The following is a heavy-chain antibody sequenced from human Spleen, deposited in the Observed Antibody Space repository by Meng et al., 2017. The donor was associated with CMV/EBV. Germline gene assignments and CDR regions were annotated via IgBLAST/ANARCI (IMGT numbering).Heavy chain of an antibody. Sequence: GESLKISCTASGFTFGDYAMSWVRQAPGKGLEWVGFIRSKAYGGTTEYAASVKGRFTISRDDSKSIAYLQMNSLKTEDTAVYYCTTVVPAAIADYWGQGTLVTVSS. CDR2: IRSKAYGGTT. V-gene: IGHV3-49*04. CDR1: GFTFGDYA. J-gene: IGHJ4*02. CDR3: TTVVPAAIADY. D-gene: IGHD2-2*01.